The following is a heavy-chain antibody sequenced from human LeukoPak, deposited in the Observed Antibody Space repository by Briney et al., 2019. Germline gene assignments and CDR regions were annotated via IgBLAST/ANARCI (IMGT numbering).Heavy chain of an antibody. V-gene: IGHV3-72*01. CDR1: GFTFSDHY. Sequence: GGSLRLSCVASGFTFSDHYIDWVRQAPGKGLEWVGLSRNKPNSYTTEYAASVKGRFTISRDDSKNSLFLQMNSLKTEDTAVYYCTTDYGSGSYYSYYYYYGMDVWGQGTTVTVSS. CDR2: SRNKPNSYTT. D-gene: IGHD3-10*01. J-gene: IGHJ6*02. CDR3: TTDYGSGSYYSYYYYYGMDV.